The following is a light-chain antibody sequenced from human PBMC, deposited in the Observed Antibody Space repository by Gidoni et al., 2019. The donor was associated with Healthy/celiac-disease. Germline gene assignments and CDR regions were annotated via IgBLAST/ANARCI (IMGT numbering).Light chain of an antibody. CDR1: QGISNY. J-gene: IGKJ4*01. CDR3: QKYNSAPLT. Sequence: DIPMSQSPSSLSASVGGRVTITCRASQGISNYVAWYQQKPGKVPKLLIYAASTLQEGVPSRFSGSGSGTDFTLTISSLQHEDVATYYCQKYNSAPLTFGGGTKVEIK. CDR2: AAS. V-gene: IGKV1-27*01.